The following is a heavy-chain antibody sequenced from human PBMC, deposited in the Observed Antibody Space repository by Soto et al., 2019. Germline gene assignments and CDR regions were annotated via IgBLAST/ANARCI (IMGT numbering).Heavy chain of an antibody. D-gene: IGHD5-18*01. V-gene: IGHV3-30*18. CDR3: AKDLPDTAMVAFDY. CDR2: ISYDGSNK. Sequence: GGSLRLSCAASGFTFSSYGMHWVRQAPGKGLEWVAVISYDGSNKYYADSVKGRFTISRDNSKNTLYLQMNSLRAEDTAVYYCAKDLPDTAMVAFDYWGQGTLVTVSS. J-gene: IGHJ4*02. CDR1: GFTFSSYG.